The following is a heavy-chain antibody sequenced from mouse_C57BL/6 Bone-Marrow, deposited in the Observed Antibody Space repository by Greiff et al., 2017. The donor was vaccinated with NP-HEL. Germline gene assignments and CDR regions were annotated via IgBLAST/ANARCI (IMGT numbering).Heavy chain of an antibody. Sequence: EVNVVESGGGLVKPGGSLKLSCAASGFTFSDYGMHWVRQAPEKGLEWVAYISSGSSTIYYADTVKGRFTISRDNAKNTLFLQMTSLRSEDTAMYYCAQAGYYYAMDYWGQGTSVTVSS. J-gene: IGHJ4*01. CDR2: ISSGSSTI. V-gene: IGHV5-17*01. CDR1: GFTFSDYG. CDR3: AQAGYYYAMDY.